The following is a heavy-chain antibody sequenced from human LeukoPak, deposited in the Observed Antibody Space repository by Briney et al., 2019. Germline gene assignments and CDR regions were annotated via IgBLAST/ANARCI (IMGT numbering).Heavy chain of an antibody. CDR2: ISWDGGST. D-gene: IGHD5-12*01. CDR3: AKDTSRGYNYYYYMDV. CDR1: GFTVSSNY. V-gene: IGHV3-43*01. J-gene: IGHJ6*03. Sequence: GGSLRLSCAASGFTVSSNYMSWVRQAPGKGLEWVSLISWDGGSTYYGDSVKGRFTISRDNSKNSLYLQMNSLRTEDTALYYCAKDTSRGYNYYYYMDVWGKGTTVTVSS.